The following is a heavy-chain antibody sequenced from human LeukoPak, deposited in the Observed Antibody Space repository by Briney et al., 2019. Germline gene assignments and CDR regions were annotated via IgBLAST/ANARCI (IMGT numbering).Heavy chain of an antibody. V-gene: IGHV3-23*01. CDR2: ISGSGGST. CDR3: AKDGSSDYYAWYYFDY. Sequence: GGSLRLSCAASGFTFSNYAMSWVRQAPGKGLEWVSAISGSGGSTYYADSVKGRFTISRDNSTNTLHLQVNSLRAEDTAVYYCAKDGSSDYYAWYYFDYWGQGTLVTVSS. D-gene: IGHD3-10*01. CDR1: GFTFSNYA. J-gene: IGHJ4*02.